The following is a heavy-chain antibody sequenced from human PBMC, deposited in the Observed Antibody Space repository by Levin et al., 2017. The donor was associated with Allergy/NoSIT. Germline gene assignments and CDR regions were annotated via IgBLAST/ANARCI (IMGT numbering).Heavy chain of an antibody. J-gene: IGHJ5*02. CDR3: ARKGSIKIDP. CDR1: GGSFSGYY. D-gene: IGHD3-9*01. Sequence: SPTLSLTCAVYGGSFSGYYWSWIRQPPGKGLEWIGEINHSGSTNYNPSLKSRVTISVDTSKNQFSLKLSSVTAADTAVYYCARKGSIKIDPWGQGTLVTVSS. CDR2: INHSGST. V-gene: IGHV4-34*01.